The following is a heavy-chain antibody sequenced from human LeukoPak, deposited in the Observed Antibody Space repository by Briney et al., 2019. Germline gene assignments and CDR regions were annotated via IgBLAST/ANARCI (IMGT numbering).Heavy chain of an antibody. CDR1: GASISTYY. CDR2: IHASGST. J-gene: IGHJ5*02. Sequence: SETLSLTCTVSGASISTYYWSWFRQPAGTGLEWIGRIHASGSTYYNPSLKSRVSMSIDLSKNQFSLRLNSVTAADTAVYYCAKGGFGGLNLGDHWFDPWGQGTLVTVSS. V-gene: IGHV4-4*07. CDR3: AKGGFGGLNLGDHWFDP. D-gene: IGHD3-16*01.